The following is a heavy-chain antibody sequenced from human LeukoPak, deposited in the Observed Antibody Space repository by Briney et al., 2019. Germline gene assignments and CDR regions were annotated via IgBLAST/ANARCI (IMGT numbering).Heavy chain of an antibody. D-gene: IGHD6-6*01. CDR1: GYTFTIYA. Sequence: GASVKVSCKASGYTFTIYAIHWVRQAPGQRLEWMGWINAGNGNTKYSQRFQGRVTISRDTSASTAYMELSSLRSEDTAVYYCARSSSFKINGMDVWGQGTTVTVSS. V-gene: IGHV1-3*01. CDR3: ARSSSFKINGMDV. CDR2: INAGNGNT. J-gene: IGHJ6*02.